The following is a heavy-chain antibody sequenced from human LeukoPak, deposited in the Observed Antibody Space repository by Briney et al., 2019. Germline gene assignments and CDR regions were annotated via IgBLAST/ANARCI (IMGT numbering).Heavy chain of an antibody. CDR3: ARLGAHGDFDY. CDR2: INAHSGVT. J-gene: IGHJ4*02. V-gene: IGHV1-2*02. D-gene: IGHD4/OR15-4a*01. CDR1: GYTFTGFY. Sequence: GASVKVSCKASGYTFTGFYIHWLRQAPGQGLEWMGWINAHSGVTKYAQKFQGRVSMTRDTSVSTAYMELHRLRSEDTAVYYCARLGAHGDFDYWGQRTLVTVSS.